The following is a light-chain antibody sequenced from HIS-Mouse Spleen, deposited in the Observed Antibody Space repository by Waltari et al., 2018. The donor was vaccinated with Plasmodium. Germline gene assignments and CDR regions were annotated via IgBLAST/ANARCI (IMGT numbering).Light chain of an antibody. CDR2: DVS. V-gene: IGLV2-11*01. CDR1: SSAVGGYNY. CDR3: CSYAGSYTLV. J-gene: IGLJ2*01. Sequence: QSALTQPRSVSGSPGQSVTISCTGTSSAVGGYNYVSWYQQHPGKAPKRMIYDVSKRPSGVPDRFSGSKSGNTASLTISGLQAEDEADYYCCSYAGSYTLVFGGGTKLTVL.